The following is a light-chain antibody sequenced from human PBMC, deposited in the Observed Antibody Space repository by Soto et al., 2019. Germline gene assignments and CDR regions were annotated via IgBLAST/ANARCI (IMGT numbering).Light chain of an antibody. Sequence: EIVLTQSPATLSVSPGDRATLSCRASQSVNSNLAWYHLKPGQAPRLLIYGASIRAAGIPARFTGSESGTEFTLSISSLQSEDFAVYYCQQYDDWPWTFGHGTKVDIK. J-gene: IGKJ1*01. CDR1: QSVNSN. CDR2: GAS. V-gene: IGKV3-15*01. CDR3: QQYDDWPWT.